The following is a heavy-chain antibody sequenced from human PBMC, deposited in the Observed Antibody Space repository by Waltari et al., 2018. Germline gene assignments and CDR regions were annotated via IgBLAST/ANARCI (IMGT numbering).Heavy chain of an antibody. CDR2: ISYDGSNK. D-gene: IGHD6-19*01. CDR1: GFTFSSYG. V-gene: IGHV3-30*18. CDR3: AKGEGWYAPYFDY. Sequence: QVQLVESGGGVVQPGRSLRLSCAASGFTFSSYGMPWVRRAPGKGLEWVAVISYDGSNKYYADSVKGRFTISRDNSKNTLYLQMNSLRAEDTAVYYCAKGEGWYAPYFDYWGQGTLVTVSS. J-gene: IGHJ4*02.